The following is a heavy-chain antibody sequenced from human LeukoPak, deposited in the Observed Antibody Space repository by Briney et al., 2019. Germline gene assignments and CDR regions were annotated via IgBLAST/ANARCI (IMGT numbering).Heavy chain of an antibody. V-gene: IGHV6-1*01. J-gene: IGHJ3*02. CDR3: ARAHSSGWSWGNAFDI. D-gene: IGHD6-19*01. Sequence: SQTLSLTCAISGDSVSSNSAAWNWIRQSPSRGLEWLGRTYYRSKWYNDYAISVKSRITINPDTSKNQFSLQLNSVTPEDTAVYYCARAHSSGWSWGNAFDIWGQGTMVTVSP. CDR1: GDSVSSNSAA. CDR2: TYYRSKWYN.